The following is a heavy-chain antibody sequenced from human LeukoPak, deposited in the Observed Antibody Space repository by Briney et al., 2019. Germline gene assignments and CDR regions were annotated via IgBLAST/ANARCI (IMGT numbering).Heavy chain of an antibody. CDR3: TTDLLWMATIEGAGGGDAFDI. J-gene: IGHJ3*02. Sequence: GSLRLSCAASGFPFSNAWMSWVRQAPGKGLEWVGRIKSKTDGGTTDYAAPGKGRFTISRDDSKNTLYLQMNSLKTEDTAVYYCTTDLLWMATIEGAGGGDAFDIWGQGTMVTVSS. CDR2: IKSKTDGGTT. CDR1: GFPFSNAW. V-gene: IGHV3-15*01. D-gene: IGHD5-24*01.